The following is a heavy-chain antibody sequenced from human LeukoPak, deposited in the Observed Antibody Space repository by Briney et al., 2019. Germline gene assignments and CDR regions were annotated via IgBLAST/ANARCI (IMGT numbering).Heavy chain of an antibody. Sequence: GGSLRLSCAASGFTFSSYAMHWVRQAPGKGLEWVAGIWYDGSNKYYADSVKGRFTISRDSSKNTLYLQMNSLRAEDTAVYYCARDTRQQLVDYWGQGTLVTVSS. CDR1: GFTFSSYA. D-gene: IGHD6-13*01. CDR3: ARDTRQQLVDY. J-gene: IGHJ4*02. V-gene: IGHV3-33*08. CDR2: IWYDGSNK.